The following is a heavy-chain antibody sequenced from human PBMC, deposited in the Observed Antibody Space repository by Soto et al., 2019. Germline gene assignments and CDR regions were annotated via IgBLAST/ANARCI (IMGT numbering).Heavy chain of an antibody. CDR1: GGTFSSYA. D-gene: IGHD3-3*01. CDR3: ARDGYYDFWSGYLSGDNWFDP. CDR2: IIPIFGTA. Sequence: SVKVSCKASGGTFSSYAISWVRQAPGQGLEWMGGIIPIFGTANYAQKFQGRVTITADESTSTAYMELSSLRSEDTAVYYCARDGYYDFWSGYLSGDNWFDPWGQGTLVTVPQ. V-gene: IGHV1-69*13. J-gene: IGHJ5*02.